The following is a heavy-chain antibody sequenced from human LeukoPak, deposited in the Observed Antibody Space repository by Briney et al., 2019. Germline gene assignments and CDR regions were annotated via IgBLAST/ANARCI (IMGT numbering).Heavy chain of an antibody. D-gene: IGHD2-2*01. Sequence: SQTLSLTCTFSGGSISSGSYYWSWIRQPAGKGLEWIGRIYTSGSTNYNPSLESRVTISVDASKNQFSLKLSSVTAADTAVYYCARGGEYCSSTSCYGRFDYWGQGTLVTVSS. J-gene: IGHJ4*02. CDR3: ARGGEYCSSTSCYGRFDY. CDR1: GGSISSGSYY. V-gene: IGHV4-61*02. CDR2: IYTSGST.